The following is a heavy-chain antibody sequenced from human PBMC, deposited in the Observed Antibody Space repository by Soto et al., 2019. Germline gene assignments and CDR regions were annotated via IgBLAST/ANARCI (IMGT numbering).Heavy chain of an antibody. CDR1: GFTFRNYG. Sequence: GGTLRLTCVVSGFTFRNYGMHWVRQAPGKGLEGVASRYFDGSRDCYTYSVKGRFTISRYNSQTTLYLPLNRLRAEDTAVYYCARAIGDVMSTIQTYAMDVWGRGTTVTVSS. CDR2: RYFDGSRD. D-gene: IGHD5-12*01. V-gene: IGHV3-33*01. J-gene: IGHJ6*02. CDR3: ARAIGDVMSTIQTYAMDV.